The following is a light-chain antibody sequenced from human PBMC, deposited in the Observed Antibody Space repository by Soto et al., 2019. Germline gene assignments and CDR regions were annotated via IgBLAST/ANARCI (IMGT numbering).Light chain of an antibody. CDR3: QQYGSSSYT. V-gene: IGKV3-20*01. Sequence: EIVLTQSPGTLSLSPGEGATLSCRASQSVASSYLAWYQQKPGQAPRLLIYGASNRATGIPDRFSGGGSGTDFTLTNSRLEPEDFAVYYCQQYGSSSYTFGQGTKLEIK. CDR2: GAS. CDR1: QSVASSY. J-gene: IGKJ2*01.